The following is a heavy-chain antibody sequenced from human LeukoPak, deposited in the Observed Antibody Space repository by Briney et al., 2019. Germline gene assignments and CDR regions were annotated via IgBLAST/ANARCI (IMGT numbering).Heavy chain of an antibody. CDR2: INPNSGGT. CDR3: ARGFTITMIPASNFDY. J-gene: IGHJ4*02. V-gene: IGHV1-2*02. D-gene: IGHD3-22*01. Sequence: ASVKVSCKASGYTFTGYYMHWVRQAPGQGLEWMGWINPNSGGTNYAQKFQGRVTMTRDTSISTAYMELSRLRSDDTAVYYCARGFTITMIPASNFDYSGQGTLVTVSS. CDR1: GYTFTGYY.